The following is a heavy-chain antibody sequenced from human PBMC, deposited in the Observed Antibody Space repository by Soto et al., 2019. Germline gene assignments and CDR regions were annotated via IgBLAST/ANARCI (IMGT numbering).Heavy chain of an antibody. J-gene: IGHJ4*02. Sequence: ASVKVSCKTSGYSFSTYAMHWVRHAPGQRLEWMGWVNAGNGYPEYSQKFQDRVTFTRDTSASTAYMELSSLRSEDTAIYYCARKHSNSGGFDYWGQGALVTVSS. V-gene: IGHV1-3*01. CDR2: VNAGNGYP. D-gene: IGHD4-4*01. CDR1: GYSFSTYA. CDR3: ARKHSNSGGFDY.